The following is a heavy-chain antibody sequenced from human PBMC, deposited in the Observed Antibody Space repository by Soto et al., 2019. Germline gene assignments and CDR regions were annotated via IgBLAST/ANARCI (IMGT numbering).Heavy chain of an antibody. V-gene: IGHV3-9*01. D-gene: IGHD3-10*01. CDR1: GFTFDDYA. CDR2: ISWNSGSI. CDR3: AKDSDLDYYGSGSKDY. Sequence: VQLVESGGGLVQPGRSLRLSCAASGFTFDDYAMHWVRQAPGKGLEWVSGISWNSGSIGYADSVKGRFTISRDNAKNSLYLQMNSLRAEDTALYYCAKDSDLDYYGSGSKDYWGQGTLVTVSS. J-gene: IGHJ4*02.